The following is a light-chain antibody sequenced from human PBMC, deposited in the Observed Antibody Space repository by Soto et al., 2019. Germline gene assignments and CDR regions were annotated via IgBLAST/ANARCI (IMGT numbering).Light chain of an antibody. J-gene: IGKJ2*01. CDR3: QQYQHKSYPYT. Sequence: DIQMTQSPSTLSASVGDRVTITCRASQSIDINLAWYQQKPGKAPNLLIYKASSLQSGVPSRFSGSGSGTEYNLTISSLQTDDFATYYCQQYQHKSYPYTFGQGTKLEIK. V-gene: IGKV1-5*03. CDR2: KAS. CDR1: QSIDIN.